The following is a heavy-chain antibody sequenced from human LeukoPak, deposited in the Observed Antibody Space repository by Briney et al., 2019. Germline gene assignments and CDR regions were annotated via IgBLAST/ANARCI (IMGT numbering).Heavy chain of an antibody. CDR3: AKDPKPVRYQYFDY. V-gene: IGHV3-23*01. CDR2: ISGSGGST. Sequence: GXXLRLSXAASGFTFSSYAMSWVRQAPGKGLEWVSAISGSGGSTYYADSVKGRFTISRDNSKNTLYLQMNSLRAEDTAVYYCAKDPKPVRYQYFDYWGQGTLVTVSS. D-gene: IGHD2-2*01. J-gene: IGHJ4*02. CDR1: GFTFSSYA.